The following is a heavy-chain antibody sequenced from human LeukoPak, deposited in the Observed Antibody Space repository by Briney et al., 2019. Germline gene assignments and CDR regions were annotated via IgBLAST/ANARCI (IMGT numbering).Heavy chain of an antibody. CDR1: GFTFTTAW. CDR2: IKSKTDGGTT. Sequence: GGSLRLSCTASGFTFTTAWMSWVRQAPGKGLEWVGRIKSKTDGGTTDYAAPVKGRFTISRDDSKNTLYLQMNSLKTEDTAVYYCTTGVELELLDYWGQGTLVTVSS. J-gene: IGHJ4*02. D-gene: IGHD1-7*01. V-gene: IGHV3-15*01. CDR3: TTGVELELLDY.